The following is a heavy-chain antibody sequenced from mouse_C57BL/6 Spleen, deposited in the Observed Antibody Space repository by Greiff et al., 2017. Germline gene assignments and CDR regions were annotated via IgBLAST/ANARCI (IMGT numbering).Heavy chain of an antibody. J-gene: IGHJ2*01. Sequence: EVMLVESGGDLVKPGGSLKLSCAASGFTFSSYGMSWVRQTPDKRLEWVATISSGGSYTYYPDSVKGRFTISGDNAKNTLYLQMSSLKSEDTAMYYCARHDTTVYFDDWGQGTTRTVSS. CDR3: ARHDTTVYFDD. V-gene: IGHV5-6*01. D-gene: IGHD1-1*01. CDR2: ISSGGSYT. CDR1: GFTFSSYG.